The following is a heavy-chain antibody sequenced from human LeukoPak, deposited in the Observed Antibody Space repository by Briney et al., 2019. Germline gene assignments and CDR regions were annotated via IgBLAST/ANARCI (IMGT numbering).Heavy chain of an antibody. CDR1: GFTFSSYA. V-gene: IGHV3-23*01. CDR2: ISGSGGST. CDR3: ARDDRGTIFGVVHYYFDY. D-gene: IGHD3-3*01. J-gene: IGHJ4*02. Sequence: PGGSLRLSCAASGFTFSSYAMSWVRQAPGKGLEWVSAISGSGGSTYYADSVKGRFTVSRDNSKNTLYLQMNSLRAEDTAVYYCARDDRGTIFGVVHYYFDYWGQGTLVTVSS.